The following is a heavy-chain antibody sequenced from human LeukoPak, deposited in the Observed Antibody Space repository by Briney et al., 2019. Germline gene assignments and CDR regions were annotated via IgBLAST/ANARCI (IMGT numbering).Heavy chain of an antibody. Sequence: ASVKVSCKASGYTFTGYYMHWVRQAPGQGLEWMGWINPNSGGTNYAQKFQGRVTMTRDTSISTAYKELSRLRSDDTAVYYCARARRVVPAASPNWFDPWGQGTLVTVSS. CDR2: INPNSGGT. CDR3: ARARRVVPAASPNWFDP. V-gene: IGHV1-2*02. J-gene: IGHJ5*02. D-gene: IGHD2-2*01. CDR1: GYTFTGYY.